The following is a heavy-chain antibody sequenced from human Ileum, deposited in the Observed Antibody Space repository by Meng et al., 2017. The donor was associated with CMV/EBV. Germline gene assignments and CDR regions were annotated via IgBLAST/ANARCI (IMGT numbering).Heavy chain of an antibody. J-gene: IGHJ4*02. V-gene: IGHV4-34*01. CDR1: GGSFSYYN. CDR2: VDHSGIT. CDR3: ATNSEDY. D-gene: IGHD4-23*01. Sequence: QWQQQQGGVSLFRPTESLSLTGAVYGGSFSYYNWIRIRQSPGKGLEWIGEVDHSGITNYNPSLKSPVTISVDTSKNQLFLKLTSVTAADTGLYYCATNSEDYWGQGTLVTVSS.